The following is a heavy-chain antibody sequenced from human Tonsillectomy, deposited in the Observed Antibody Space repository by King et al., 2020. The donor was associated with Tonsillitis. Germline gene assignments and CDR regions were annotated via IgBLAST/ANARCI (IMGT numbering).Heavy chain of an antibody. V-gene: IGHV1-2*02. CDR3: ARLPLYGSGRGFSMDV. CDR2: INPNSGGT. D-gene: IGHD3-10*01. CDR1: GFTFTAYY. J-gene: IGHJ6*02. Sequence: VQLVESGAEVKKAGASVKVSCMASGFTFTAYYMHWVRQAPGQGLEWMGWINPNSGGTNYAQKFQGRVTMTRDTSINTAYMELSRLTSDDTAVYFCARLPLYGSGRGFSMDVWGRGTTVTVSS.